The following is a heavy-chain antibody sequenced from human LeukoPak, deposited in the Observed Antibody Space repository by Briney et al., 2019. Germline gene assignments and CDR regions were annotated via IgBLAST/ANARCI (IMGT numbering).Heavy chain of an antibody. V-gene: IGHV4-59*08. D-gene: IGHD5-24*01. J-gene: IGHJ2*01. CDR1: GGSISSYY. CDR2: IYYSGST. CDR3: ARHGYSDYGYFDL. Sequence: SETLSLTCTVSGGSISSYYWGWIRQPPGKGLEWIGYIYYSGSTNYNPSLKSRVTISVDTSKNQFSLKLTSVTAADTAVYYCARHGYSDYGYFDLWGRGILVTVSS.